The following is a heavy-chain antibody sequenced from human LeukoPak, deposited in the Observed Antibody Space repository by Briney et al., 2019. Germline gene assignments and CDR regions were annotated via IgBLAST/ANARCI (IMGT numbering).Heavy chain of an antibody. J-gene: IGHJ6*03. CDR2: IYISGIT. V-gene: IGHV4-61*02. CDR3: ARTTEGGYTYGYFYYYYMDV. CDR1: GDSISSDYYY. D-gene: IGHD5-18*01. Sequence: SETLSLTCTVSGDSISSDYYYWSWIRQPAGKGLEWIGRIYISGITNYNPSLKSRVSISVDTSKNQFSLKLTSVTAADTAVYYCARTTEGGYTYGYFYYYYMDVWGKGTTVTISS.